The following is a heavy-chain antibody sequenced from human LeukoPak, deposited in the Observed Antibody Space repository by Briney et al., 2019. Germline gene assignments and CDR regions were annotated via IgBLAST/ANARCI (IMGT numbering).Heavy chain of an antibody. J-gene: IGHJ6*03. CDR3: ARVEDGDDYYYMDV. Sequence: PSQTLSLTCAVSGGSISSGGYPWSWIRQPPGKGLEWIGYIYYSGSTYYNPSLKSRVTISVDTSKNQFSLKLSSVTAADTAVYYCARVEDGDDYYYMDVWGKGTTVTVSS. CDR1: GGSISSGGYP. CDR2: IYYSGST. D-gene: IGHD2-21*02. V-gene: IGHV4-30-4*07.